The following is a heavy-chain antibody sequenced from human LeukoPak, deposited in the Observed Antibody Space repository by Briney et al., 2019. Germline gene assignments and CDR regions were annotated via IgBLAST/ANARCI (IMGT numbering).Heavy chain of an antibody. CDR3: ARERGRGRDSPWFDY. V-gene: IGHV3-21*01. CDR2: ICSTSRCI. Sequence: PGGSLRLSCAASGFTFSSYSMNWVRQAPGKGLEWVSSICSTSRCIFYADSVKGRFTISRDNAKSSLYLQMNDLRAEDTAVYYCARERGRGRDSPWFDYWGQGTLVTVS. D-gene: IGHD1-26*01. J-gene: IGHJ4*02. CDR1: GFTFSSYS.